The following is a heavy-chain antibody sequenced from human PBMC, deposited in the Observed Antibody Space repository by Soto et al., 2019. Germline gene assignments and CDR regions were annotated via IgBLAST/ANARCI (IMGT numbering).Heavy chain of an antibody. D-gene: IGHD6-13*01. CDR1: GYTFTSYA. J-gene: IGHJ4*02. Sequence: ASVKVSCKASGYTFTSYAMHWVRQAPGQRLEWMGWINAGNGNTKYSQKFQGRVTITRDTSASTAYMELSSLRSEDTAVYYCASDSFGSSWYGYFDYWGQGTLVTVSS. CDR3: ASDSFGSSWYGYFDY. CDR2: INAGNGNT. V-gene: IGHV1-3*01.